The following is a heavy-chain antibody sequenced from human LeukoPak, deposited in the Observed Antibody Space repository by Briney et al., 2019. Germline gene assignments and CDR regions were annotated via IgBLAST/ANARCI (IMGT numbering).Heavy chain of an antibody. CDR3: ARDLVGAALDY. CDR1: GFTFSSYA. V-gene: IGHV3-30*04. CDR2: ISYDGSNK. D-gene: IGHD1-26*01. Sequence: GGSLRLSCAASGFTFSSYAMHWVRQAPGKGLEWVAVISYDGSNKYYADSVKGRFTISRDNSKNTLYLQMNSLRAEDTAVYYCARDLVGAALDYWGQGTLVTVSS. J-gene: IGHJ4*02.